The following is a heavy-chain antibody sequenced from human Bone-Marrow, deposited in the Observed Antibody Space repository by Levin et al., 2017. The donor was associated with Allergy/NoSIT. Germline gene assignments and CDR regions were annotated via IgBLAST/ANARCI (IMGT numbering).Heavy chain of an antibody. CDR2: IFYTGST. CDR3: ARERWELNLRAFDI. D-gene: IGHD4-23*01. V-gene: IGHV4-61*01. CDR1: GGPVTSVNYY. J-gene: IGHJ3*02. Sequence: SETLSLTCTVSGGPVTSVNYYWSWIRQTPGKRLEWIGYIFYTGSTHYNPSLKSRVSMSVDTSKNQFSLNLNSVTAADTAVYFCARERWELNLRAFDIWGQGTMVTVSS.